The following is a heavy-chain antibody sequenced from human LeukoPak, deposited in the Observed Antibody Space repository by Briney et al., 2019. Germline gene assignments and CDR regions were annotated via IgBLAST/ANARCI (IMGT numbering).Heavy chain of an antibody. V-gene: IGHV3-33*06. CDR3: AKDERGYYDSSGYFGAIDY. CDR1: GFTFNRYA. Sequence: PGRSLRLSCAASGFTFNRYAMNCVRQAPGKGVEGVAFIWYDGSNKYYAVSVKARFTISRDNSKNTLYLQMNSLRAEDRAVYYCAKDERGYYDSSGYFGAIDYWGQGSLVTVSS. CDR2: IWYDGSNK. D-gene: IGHD3-22*01. J-gene: IGHJ4*02.